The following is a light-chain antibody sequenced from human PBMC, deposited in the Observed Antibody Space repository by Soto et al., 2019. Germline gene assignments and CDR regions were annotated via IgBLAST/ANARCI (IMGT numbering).Light chain of an antibody. CDR2: AAS. CDR1: QSISSS. CDR3: QQRFNLPRT. J-gene: IGKJ1*01. Sequence: DIQMTQSPSSLSASVGETITITCRASQSISSSLNWFQHSPGQPPKFLLFAASNLHAGVPPRFSGSGSGTSFSLTIRSLQPEDFATYYCQQRFNLPRTFGPGTRVEFK. V-gene: IGKV1-39*01.